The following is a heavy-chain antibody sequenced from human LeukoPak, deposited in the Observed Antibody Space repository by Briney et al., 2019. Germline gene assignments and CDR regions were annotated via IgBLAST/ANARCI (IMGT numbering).Heavy chain of an antibody. D-gene: IGHD6-19*01. CDR3: ARVREGFTAVGGTLDY. V-gene: IGHV1-69*06. J-gene: IGHJ4*02. CDR2: IIHIFGTA. Sequence: SSVNVSFKACGCIFSNYAISWVRQAPGRGLDWMGGIIHIFGTANYAQKFQGRVTITADKSTSTAYMELSSLRSEDTAVDYCARVREGFTAVGGTLDYWGQGTLVTVSS. CDR1: GCIFSNYA.